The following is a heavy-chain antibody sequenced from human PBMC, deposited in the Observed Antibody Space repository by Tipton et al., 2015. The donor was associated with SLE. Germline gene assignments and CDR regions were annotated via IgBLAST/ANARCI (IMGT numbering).Heavy chain of an antibody. D-gene: IGHD7-27*01. CDR3: ARDPSSWGNWYFDL. V-gene: IGHV4-34*01. CDR1: GFTFSDYY. Sequence: LRLSCAASGFTFSDYYMSWIRQAPGKGLEWIGEINHSGSTNYNPSLKSRVTISVDTSKNQFSLKLSSVTAADTAVYYCARDPSSWGNWYFDLWGRGTLVTVSS. CDR2: INHSGST. J-gene: IGHJ2*01.